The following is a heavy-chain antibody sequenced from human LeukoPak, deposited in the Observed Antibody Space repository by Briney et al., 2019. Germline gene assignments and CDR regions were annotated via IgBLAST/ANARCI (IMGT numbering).Heavy chain of an antibody. CDR2: ISSSSSYI. D-gene: IGHD3-9*01. Sequence: GGSLRLSCAASGFTFSSYSMNWVRQAPGKGLDWVSSISSSSSYIYYADSVKGRFTISRDNAKNSLYLQMNSLRAEDTAVYYCARGGDILTGLSDYWGQGTLVTVSS. J-gene: IGHJ4*02. CDR1: GFTFSSYS. CDR3: ARGGDILTGLSDY. V-gene: IGHV3-21*01.